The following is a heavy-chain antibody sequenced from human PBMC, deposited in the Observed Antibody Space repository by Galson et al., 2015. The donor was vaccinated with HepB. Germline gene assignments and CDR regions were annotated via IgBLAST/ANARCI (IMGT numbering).Heavy chain of an antibody. CDR1: GFTFSSYA. V-gene: IGHV3-7*01. D-gene: IGHD2/OR15-2a*01. Sequence: SLRLSCAASGFTFSSYAMSWVRQAPGKGLGWVGCIKEDGTDKYYVDSVKGRFTISRDNAENSLYLQMNRLRAEDTAVYYCTSAFWGPQYWGQGALVAVSS. J-gene: IGHJ4*02. CDR2: IKEDGTDK. CDR3: TSAFWGPQY.